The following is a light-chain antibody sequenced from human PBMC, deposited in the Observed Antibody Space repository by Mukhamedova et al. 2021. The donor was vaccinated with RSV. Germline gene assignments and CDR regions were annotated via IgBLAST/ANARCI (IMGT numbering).Light chain of an antibody. J-gene: IGKJ1*01. V-gene: IGKV1-39*01. Sequence: WYQRRVHGKAPKLLIYVTSSLQSGVPSRFSGSGSVTDFTLTISSLHPEDFATYYCQQSYTTPEWTFGQGTRVDIK. CDR3: QQSYTTPEWT. CDR2: VTS.